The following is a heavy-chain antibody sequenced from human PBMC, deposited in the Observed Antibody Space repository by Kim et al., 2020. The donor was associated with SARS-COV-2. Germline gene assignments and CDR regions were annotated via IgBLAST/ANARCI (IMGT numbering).Heavy chain of an antibody. D-gene: IGHD5-18*01. Sequence: GGSLRLSCAASGFTFSNAWMSWVRQAPGKGLEWVGRIKSKTDGGTTDYAAPVKGRFTISRDDSKNTLYLQMNSLKTEDTAVYYCTTVTGTAMVIDYYYYGMDVWGQGTTVTVSS. CDR2: IKSKTDGGTT. J-gene: IGHJ6*02. V-gene: IGHV3-15*01. CDR1: GFTFSNAW. CDR3: TTVTGTAMVIDYYYYGMDV.